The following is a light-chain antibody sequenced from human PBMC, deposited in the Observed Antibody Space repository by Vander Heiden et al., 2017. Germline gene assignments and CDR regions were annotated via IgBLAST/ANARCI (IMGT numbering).Light chain of an antibody. J-gene: IGKJ4*01. CDR2: ATS. Sequence: IQMTQSPSSLSASVGDRVTITCRASQGINNYLAWFQQKPGKAPKCLIYATSNLQSGVPSRFSGSGSGTDFTLTISSLQPEDFATYYSQQDDTFPLTFGGGTRVEI. V-gene: IGKV1-16*01. CDR3: QQDDTFPLT. CDR1: QGINNY.